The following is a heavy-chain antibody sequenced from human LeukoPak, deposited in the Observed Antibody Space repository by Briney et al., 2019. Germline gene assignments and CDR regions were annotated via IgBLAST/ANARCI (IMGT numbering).Heavy chain of an antibody. CDR1: GFTFSSYS. Sequence: GGSLRLSCVASGFTFSSYSMNWVRQAPGKGLEWVSYISSSSSTIYYADSVKGRFTISRDNAKNSLYLQMNSLRAEDTAVYYCARDPGYSYGYSGYWGQGTLVTVSS. D-gene: IGHD5-18*01. J-gene: IGHJ4*02. CDR2: ISSSSSTI. CDR3: ARDPGYSYGYSGY. V-gene: IGHV3-48*01.